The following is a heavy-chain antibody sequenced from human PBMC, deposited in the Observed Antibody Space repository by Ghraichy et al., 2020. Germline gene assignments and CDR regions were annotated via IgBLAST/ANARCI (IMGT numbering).Heavy chain of an antibody. D-gene: IGHD3-22*01. CDR3: ARLGGRVVVDLDY. CDR2: IDPSDSYT. CDR1: GYSFTSYW. V-gene: IGHV5-10-1*01. Sequence: GESLNISCKGSGYSFTSYWITWVRQMPGKGLEWMGRIDPSDSYTSYSPSFQGHVTISAAKSISTAYLQWSSLKASDTAIYYCARLGGRVVVDLDYWGQGTLVTVSS. J-gene: IGHJ4*02.